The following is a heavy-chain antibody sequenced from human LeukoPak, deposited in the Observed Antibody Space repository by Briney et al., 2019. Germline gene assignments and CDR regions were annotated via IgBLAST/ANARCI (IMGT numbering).Heavy chain of an antibody. Sequence: SXRLSCAASGFTFSTYWMHWVRQAXGKGLVWVSRINTDGSRTTYADSVKGRFTISRDNAKNTLYLQMNSLRAEDTALYYCARMYYYGSEXFDYWGQGTLXTVSS. J-gene: IGHJ4*02. V-gene: IGHV3-74*01. CDR1: GFTFSTYW. CDR3: ARMYYYGSEXFDY. D-gene: IGHD3-10*01. CDR2: INTDGSRT.